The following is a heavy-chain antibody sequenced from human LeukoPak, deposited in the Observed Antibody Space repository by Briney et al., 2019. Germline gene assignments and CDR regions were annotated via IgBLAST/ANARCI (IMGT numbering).Heavy chain of an antibody. V-gene: IGHV1-3*01. CDR1: GYTFTSYA. D-gene: IGHD3-10*01. Sequence: ASVKVSRKASGYTFTSYAMHWVRQAPGQRLEWMGWINAGNGNTKYSQKFQGRVTITRDTSASTAYMELSSLRSEDTAVYCCARDMVYYGSGRLDFWGQGALVTVSS. CDR2: INAGNGNT. J-gene: IGHJ4*02. CDR3: ARDMVYYGSGRLDF.